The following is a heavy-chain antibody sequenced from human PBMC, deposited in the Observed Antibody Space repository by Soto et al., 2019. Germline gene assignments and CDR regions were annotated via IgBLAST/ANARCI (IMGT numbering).Heavy chain of an antibody. J-gene: IGHJ2*01. V-gene: IGHV1-69*01. Sequence: QVQLVQSGAEVKKPGSSVKVSCKVSGGTFRKFAVSWVRQAPGQGLEWMGGVVPMFRTPNYAQKFQGRVTITADESTSTAYMELRSLRSEDTAVYYCATGATGDFGDFELWGRGTLVTVSS. D-gene: IGHD7-27*01. CDR3: ATGATGDFGDFEL. CDR1: GGTFRKFA. CDR2: VVPMFRTP.